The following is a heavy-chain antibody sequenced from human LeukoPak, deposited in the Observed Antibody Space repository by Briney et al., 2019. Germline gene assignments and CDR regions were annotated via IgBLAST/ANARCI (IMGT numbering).Heavy chain of an antibody. V-gene: IGHV3-74*01. J-gene: IGHJ6*01. CDR2: INSDGSST. D-gene: IGHD3-9*01. CDR3: AREGYDILTGYSGGYYGMDV. CDR1: GFTFSSYW. Sequence: GGSLRLSCAASGFTFSSYWMHWVRQAPGKGLVWVSRINSDGSSTSYADSVKGRFTISRDNAKNTLYLQMNSLRAEDTAVYYCAREGYDILTGYSGGYYGMDVWGKGPRSPSPQ.